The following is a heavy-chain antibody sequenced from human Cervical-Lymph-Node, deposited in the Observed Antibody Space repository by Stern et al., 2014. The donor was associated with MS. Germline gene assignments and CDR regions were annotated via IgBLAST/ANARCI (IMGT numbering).Heavy chain of an antibody. CDR2: INPNSGGT. J-gene: IGHJ4*02. CDR3: ATSGILGYCSSTSCILDY. D-gene: IGHD2-2*01. CDR1: GYTFTGYY. V-gene: IGHV1-2*02. Sequence: VQLVQSGAEVKKPGASVKVSCKASGYTFTGYYMHWVRQAPGQGLEWMGWINPNSGGTNYAQQFQGRVTMTRDTSISTAYMELSRLRSDDTAVYYCATSGILGYCSSTSCILDYWGQGTLVTVSS.